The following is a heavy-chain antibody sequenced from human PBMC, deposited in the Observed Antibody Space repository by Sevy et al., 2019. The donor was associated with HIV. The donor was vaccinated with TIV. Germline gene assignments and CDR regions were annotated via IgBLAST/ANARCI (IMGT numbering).Heavy chain of an antibody. Sequence: SETLSLTCTVSGGSISSGGYYWSWIRQHPGKGLEWIGYIYYSGNTYYNPSLKSRVTISVDTSKNQFSLKLSSVTAADTTVYYCARAPGDGDDILTGYYGVDPWGQGTLVTVSS. CDR3: ARAPGDGDDILTGYYGVDP. CDR2: IYYSGNT. J-gene: IGHJ5*02. V-gene: IGHV4-31*03. CDR1: GGSISSGGYY. D-gene: IGHD3-9*01.